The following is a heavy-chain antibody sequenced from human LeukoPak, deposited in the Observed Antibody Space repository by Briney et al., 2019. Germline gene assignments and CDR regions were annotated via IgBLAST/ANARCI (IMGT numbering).Heavy chain of an antibody. CDR2: ISHDGSRQ. J-gene: IGHJ6*02. D-gene: IGHD3-3*01. V-gene: IGHV3-30*18. Sequence: GGSLRLSCVASGFGINNYCMHWVRQAPGKGLEWVAVISHDGSRQYYTDSVKGRFTISRDDSKNTLYLQMNGLRAEDTAVYYGVKDRFLEAYGMEVWGQGTTVIVYS. CDR3: VKDRFLEAYGMEV. CDR1: GFGINNYC.